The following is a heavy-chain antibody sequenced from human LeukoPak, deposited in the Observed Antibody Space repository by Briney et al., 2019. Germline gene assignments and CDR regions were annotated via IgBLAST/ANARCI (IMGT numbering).Heavy chain of an antibody. V-gene: IGHV3-7*03. CDR1: GFAFRGFC. J-gene: IGHJ3*01. CDR2: INSDGSEG. D-gene: IGHD6-6*01. Sequence: PGGSLRLSCAVSGFAFRGFCMSWSRQAPGKGLEWVASINSDGSEGYYADVVKGRFTIPRDNAKNSLYLQINSLRAEDTAVYYCARSSYSSSSSVWGQGTMVTVSS. CDR3: ARSSYSSSSSV.